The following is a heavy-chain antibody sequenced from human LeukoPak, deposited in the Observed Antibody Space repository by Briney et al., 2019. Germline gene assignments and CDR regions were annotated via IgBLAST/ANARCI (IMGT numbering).Heavy chain of an antibody. CDR3: ARCITMVRGVIHYYYYGMDV. J-gene: IGHJ6*02. Sequence: SETLSLTCTVSGGSISSGSYYWSWIRQPAGKGLEWIGRIYTSGSTNYNPSLKSRVTISVDTSKNQFSLKLSSVTAADTAVYYCARCITMVRGVIHYYYYGMDVWGQGTTVTVSS. V-gene: IGHV4-61*02. CDR1: GGSISSGSYY. CDR2: IYTSGST. D-gene: IGHD3-10*01.